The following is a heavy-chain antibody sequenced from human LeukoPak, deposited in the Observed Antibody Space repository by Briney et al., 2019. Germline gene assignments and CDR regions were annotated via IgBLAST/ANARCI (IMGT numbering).Heavy chain of an antibody. CDR2: IYYSGST. Sequence: PSETLSLTCAASGGSISSGGYSWSCIRQPPGKGLEWIGYIYYSGSTYYNPSLKSRVTISVDTSKNQFSLKLSSVTAADTAVYYCARAYCSGGSCYGLDYWGQGTLVTVSS. V-gene: IGHV4-30-4*07. D-gene: IGHD2-15*01. J-gene: IGHJ4*02. CDR3: ARAYCSGGSCYGLDY. CDR1: GGSISSGGYS.